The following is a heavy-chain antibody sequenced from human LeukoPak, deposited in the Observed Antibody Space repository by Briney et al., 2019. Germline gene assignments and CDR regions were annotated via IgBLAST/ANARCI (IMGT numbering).Heavy chain of an antibody. D-gene: IGHD4-17*01. CDR1: GYTFTTFG. CDR3: ARADHGDYRDGFDI. V-gene: IGHV1-18*01. CDR2: ISAYNGNT. J-gene: IGHJ3*02. Sequence: ASVKVSCKASGYTFTTFGISWVRQAPGHVLEWMGWISAYNGNTYYAQKFQGRVTMTTDTSTSTAYMELRSLRSDDTAMYYCARADHGDYRDGFDIWGQGTMVTVSS.